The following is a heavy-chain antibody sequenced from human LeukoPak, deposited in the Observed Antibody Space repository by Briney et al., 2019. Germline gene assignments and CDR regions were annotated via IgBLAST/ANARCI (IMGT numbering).Heavy chain of an antibody. V-gene: IGHV1-18*04. Sequence: ASVTVSCKASGYTFTSYGFSWVRQPPAQELEGMGWISAYNGNTNYAQKLQGRVTMTTDTSTSTAYVELRSARSEDTAVYYCARQDTREVSVDYWGQGTLVTVSS. D-gene: IGHD2-15*01. CDR1: GYTFTSYG. CDR3: ARQDTREVSVDY. J-gene: IGHJ4*02. CDR2: ISAYNGNT.